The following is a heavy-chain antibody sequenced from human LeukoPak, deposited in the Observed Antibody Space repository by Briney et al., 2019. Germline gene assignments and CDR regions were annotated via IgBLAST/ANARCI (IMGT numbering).Heavy chain of an antibody. D-gene: IGHD2-2*01. J-gene: IGHJ4*02. CDR3: ARGAYCSSTSCYQAFDY. CDR2: ISAYNGNT. CDR1: GYTFTSYG. Sequence: ASVKVSCKASGYTFTSYGISWVRQAPGQGLEWMGWISAYNGNTNYAQKLQGRVTMTTDTSTSTAYMELRSLRSDDTAVYYCARGAYCSSTSCYQAFDYWGQGTLVTVSS. V-gene: IGHV1-18*01.